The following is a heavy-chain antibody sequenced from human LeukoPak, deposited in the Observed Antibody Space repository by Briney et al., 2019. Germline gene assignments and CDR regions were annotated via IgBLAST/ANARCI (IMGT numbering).Heavy chain of an antibody. Sequence: ASVKVSCKASGGTFSSYAISWVRQAPGQGLEWVGGIIPIFGTANYAQKFQGRVTITADESTSTAYMELSSLRSEDTAVYYCARDKARYSYGSYYYYGMDVWGQGTTVTVSS. V-gene: IGHV1-69*13. J-gene: IGHJ6*02. D-gene: IGHD5-18*01. CDR3: ARDKARYSYGSYYYYGMDV. CDR1: GGTFSSYA. CDR2: IIPIFGTA.